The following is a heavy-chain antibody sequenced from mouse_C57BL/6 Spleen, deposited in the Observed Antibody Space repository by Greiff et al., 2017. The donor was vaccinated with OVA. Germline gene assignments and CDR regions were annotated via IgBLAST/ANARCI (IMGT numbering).Heavy chain of an antibody. CDR2: IDPSDSYT. Sequence: QVQLKESGAELVMPGASVKLSCKASGYTFTSYWMHWVKQRPGQGLEWIGEIDPSDSYTNYNQKFKGKSTLTVDKSSSTAYMQLSSLTSEDSAVCYCAREGKLRLRYFDYWGQGTTLTVSS. J-gene: IGHJ2*01. V-gene: IGHV1-69*01. CDR3: AREGKLRLRYFDY. CDR1: GYTFTSYW. D-gene: IGHD3-2*02.